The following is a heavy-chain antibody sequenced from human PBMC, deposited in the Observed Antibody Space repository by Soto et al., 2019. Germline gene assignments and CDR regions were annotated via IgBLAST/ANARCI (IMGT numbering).Heavy chain of an antibody. CDR3: ATMVGTYVDPNTCFDP. V-gene: IGHV3-74*01. J-gene: IGHJ5*02. CDR2: INSDGSRT. CDR1: GFTFSNYW. D-gene: IGHD3-10*01. Sequence: EVQLVESGGGLTQPGGSLRLSCAASGFTFSNYWMHWVRQAPGKGLVWVSRINSDGSRTSYADSVKGRFTISRDNAKNTLYLQMNSLSAEDTAVYYCATMVGTYVDPNTCFDPWGQGTLVTVSS.